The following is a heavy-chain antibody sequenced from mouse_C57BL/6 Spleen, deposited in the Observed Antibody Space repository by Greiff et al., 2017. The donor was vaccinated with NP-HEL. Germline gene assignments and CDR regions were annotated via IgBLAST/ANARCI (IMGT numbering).Heavy chain of an antibody. CDR3: AYYYGSSSAWFAY. CDR2: IDPANGNT. V-gene: IGHV14-3*01. J-gene: IGHJ3*01. CDR1: GFNIKNTY. D-gene: IGHD1-1*01. Sequence: VQLQHSVAELVRPGASVKLSCTASGFNIKNTYMHWVKQRPEQGLEWIGRIDPANGNTKYAPKFQGKATITADTSSNTAYLQLSSLTSEDTAIYYCAYYYGSSSAWFAYWGQGTLVTVSA.